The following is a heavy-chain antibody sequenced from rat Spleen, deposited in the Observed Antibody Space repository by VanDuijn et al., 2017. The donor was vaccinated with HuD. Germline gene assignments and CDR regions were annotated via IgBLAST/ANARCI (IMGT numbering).Heavy chain of an antibody. V-gene: IGHV5-27*01. CDR3: TRVNTMGHGMEA. D-gene: IGHD1-7*01. CDR2: ISPSGGSN. CDR1: GFTFNNYD. J-gene: IGHJ4*01. Sequence: EVQLVESGGGLVQPGRSLTLSCAASGFTFNNYDMAWVRQAPTKGLEWVASISPSGGSNYYRDSVKGRFTVSRNNAKSTLYLQMNSLRSEDTATYYCTRVNTMGHGMEAWGQGASVTVSS.